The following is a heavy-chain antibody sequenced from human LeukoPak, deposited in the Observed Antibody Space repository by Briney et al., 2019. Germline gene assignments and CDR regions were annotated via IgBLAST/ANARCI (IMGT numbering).Heavy chain of an antibody. CDR1: GYTFTGYY. J-gene: IGHJ6*04. Sequence: GASVKVSCKASGYTFTGYYMHWVRQAPGQGLEWMGWINPNSGGTNYAQKFQGRVTMTRDTSISTAYMELSRLRSDDTAVYYCARGDTYYYDSSGYLMDVWGKGTTVTVSS. CDR3: ARGDTYYYDSSGYLMDV. D-gene: IGHD3-22*01. V-gene: IGHV1-2*02. CDR2: INPNSGGT.